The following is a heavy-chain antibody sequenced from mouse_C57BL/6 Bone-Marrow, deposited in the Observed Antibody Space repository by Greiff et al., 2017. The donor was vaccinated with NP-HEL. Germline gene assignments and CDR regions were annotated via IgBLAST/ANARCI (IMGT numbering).Heavy chain of an antibody. D-gene: IGHD1-1*01. CDR1: GYTFTSYW. CDR3: ARARMTTVVARAY. CDR2: IDPNSGGT. Sequence: QVQLQQPGAELVKPGASVKLSCKASGYTFTSYWMHWVKQRPGRGLEWIGRIDPNSGGTKYNEKFKRKATLTVDTPSSPAYMQLSSLTSEDSAVYYCARARMTTVVARAYWGQGTLVTVSA. V-gene: IGHV1-72*01. J-gene: IGHJ3*01.